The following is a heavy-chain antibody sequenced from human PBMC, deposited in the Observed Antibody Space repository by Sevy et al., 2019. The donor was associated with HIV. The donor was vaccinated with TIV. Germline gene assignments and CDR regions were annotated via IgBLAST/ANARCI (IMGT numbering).Heavy chain of an antibody. V-gene: IGHV4-61*03. D-gene: IGHD1-1*01. Sequence: SETLSLTCTVSGGSVSSGRYYWSWIRQPPGKGLEWIGYFDDSGRTKYNPSLKSRVTIAVYMSKNLFSLKLTSVIAADTAVYYCARHGAVQLAFGMDVWGQGTRVTVSS. J-gene: IGHJ6*02. CDR3: ARHGAVQLAFGMDV. CDR2: FDDSGRT. CDR1: GGSVSSGRYY.